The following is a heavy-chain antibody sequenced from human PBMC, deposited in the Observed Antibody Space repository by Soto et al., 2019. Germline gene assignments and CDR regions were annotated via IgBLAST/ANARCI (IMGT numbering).Heavy chain of an antibody. Sequence: GGSLRLSCAASGFTFSIFSMHWVRQAPGKGLAWVAVISYDGSNTHYAESVKGRFNISRDDSKNTVYLQMNNLRGEDSAVYYCARDHGMFLSYYYYGMDVWGQGTTVTVSS. CDR3: ARDHGMFLSYYYYGMDV. CDR2: ISYDGSNT. V-gene: IGHV3-30-3*01. D-gene: IGHD3-10*02. CDR1: GFTFSIFS. J-gene: IGHJ6*02.